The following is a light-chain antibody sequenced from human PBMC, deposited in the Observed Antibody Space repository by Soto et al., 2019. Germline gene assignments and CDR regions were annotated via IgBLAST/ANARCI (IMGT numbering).Light chain of an antibody. V-gene: IGKV1-27*01. CDR1: QDISHY. Sequence: DVQMTQSPSSLSASVGDRVTFTCRASQDISHYLAWYQQRPGKVPKLLIYYAPNLQLGVPSRFSGSGSGTDFTLTISSLQPEDVGTYYCQQYTKDTPGTFGQGTKVDIK. CDR3: QQYTKDTPGT. J-gene: IGKJ1*01. CDR2: YAP.